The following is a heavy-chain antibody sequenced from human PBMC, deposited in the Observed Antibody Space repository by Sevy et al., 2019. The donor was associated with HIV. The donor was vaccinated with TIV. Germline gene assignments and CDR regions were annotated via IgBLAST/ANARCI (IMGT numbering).Heavy chain of an antibody. Sequence: GESLKISCKGSEYNFTNYWIGWVRQMPGKGLEWMGIIYPGDSGTRYSPSFQDQVTISADKSISTAYLQWSSLKASDTAMYYCARHIAAAGRYYYYGMDVWGQGTTVTVSS. CDR3: ARHIAAAGRYYYYGMDV. J-gene: IGHJ6*02. D-gene: IGHD6-13*01. CDR1: EYNFTNYW. CDR2: IYPGDSGT. V-gene: IGHV5-51*01.